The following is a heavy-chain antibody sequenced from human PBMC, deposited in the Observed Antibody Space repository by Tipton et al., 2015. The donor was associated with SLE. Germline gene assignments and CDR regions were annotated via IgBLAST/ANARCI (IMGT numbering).Heavy chain of an antibody. D-gene: IGHD5-18*01. CDR2: ISTGGDIT. V-gene: IGHV3-23*01. J-gene: IGHJ3*01. CDR3: ARGGRGYSY. Sequence: SLRLSCAASGFTFSSYTMSWVRQTPGKGLERVSGISTGGDITNYADSVKGRFTISRDNAKNSLYLQMNSLRAEDTAVYYCARGGRGYSYWGQGTMVTVSS. CDR1: GFTFSSYT.